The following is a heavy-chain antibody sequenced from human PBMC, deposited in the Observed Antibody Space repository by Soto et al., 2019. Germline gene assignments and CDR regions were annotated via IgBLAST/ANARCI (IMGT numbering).Heavy chain of an antibody. Sequence: GASVKVSCKASGYTFTSYAMHLVRQAPGQRLEWMGWINAGNGNTKYSQKLQGRVTMTTDTSTSTAYMELRSLRSDDTAVYYCARDGGVTTHWFDPWGQGTLVTVSS. CDR2: INAGNGNT. CDR1: GYTFTSYA. D-gene: IGHD4-17*01. V-gene: IGHV1-3*01. CDR3: ARDGGVTTHWFDP. J-gene: IGHJ5*02.